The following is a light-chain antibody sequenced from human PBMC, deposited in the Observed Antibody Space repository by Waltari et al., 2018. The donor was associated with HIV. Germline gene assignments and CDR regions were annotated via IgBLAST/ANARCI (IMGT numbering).Light chain of an antibody. CDR1: GSNIGAGYD. Sequence: QPVLTQPPSVSGAPGLGVTVSCTGSGSNIGAGYDVHWYQQLPGTAPKLLIYGNINRPSGFPDGFRAAKSATSASLAIPGLQPEEEADYDCQSYDSSRSAWVFGGGTKRTVL. CDR3: QSYDSSRSAWV. V-gene: IGLV1-40*01. J-gene: IGLJ3*02. CDR2: GNI.